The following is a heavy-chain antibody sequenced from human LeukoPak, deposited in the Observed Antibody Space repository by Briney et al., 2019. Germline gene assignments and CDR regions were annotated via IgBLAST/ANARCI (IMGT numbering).Heavy chain of an antibody. CDR1: GFTFRDYW. V-gene: IGHV3-74*03. CDR3: ARDGASTVDFDY. Sequence: GGSLRLSCAASGFTFRDYWMHWVRQAPGKGLEWPSRIDKDGSSTPYADSVKGRFTVSRDNVKNTLYLQLSSLRVDDTAVYYCARDGASTVDFDYWGQGTLVSVSS. J-gene: IGHJ4*02. CDR2: IDKDGSST. D-gene: IGHD4-23*01.